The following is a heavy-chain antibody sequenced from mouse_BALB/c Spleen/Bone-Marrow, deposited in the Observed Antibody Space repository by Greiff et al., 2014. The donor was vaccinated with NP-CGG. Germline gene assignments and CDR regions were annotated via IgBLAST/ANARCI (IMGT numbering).Heavy chain of an antibody. Sequence: QVQLKHSGAELVKPGASVKLSCKASGYTFTSYYMYWVKQRPGQGLEWIGGINPSNGGTNFNEKFKSKATLTVDKSSSTAYMQHSSLTSEDSAVYYCTRDHYYYGSSYWYFDVWGAGTTVTVSS. V-gene: IGHV1S81*02. CDR3: TRDHYYYGSSYWYFDV. J-gene: IGHJ1*01. CDR2: INPSNGGT. D-gene: IGHD1-1*01. CDR1: GYTFTSYY.